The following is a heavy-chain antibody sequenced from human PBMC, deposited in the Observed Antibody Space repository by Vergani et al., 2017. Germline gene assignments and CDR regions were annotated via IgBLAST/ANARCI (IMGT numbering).Heavy chain of an antibody. Sequence: QVQVVQSGAEVKKSGASVKVSCKTSVYTFSNYYMHWVRQAPGQGLEWMGIINPSGGHTNYAQKFQGRVTMTRDTSTSTVHMELSSLRSEDTAIYYCARDQFYAPARIVVVPPSGDYWGQGTLVTVSS. V-gene: IGHV1-46*01. D-gene: IGHD2-2*01. J-gene: IGHJ4*02. CDR2: INPSGGHT. CDR1: VYTFSNYY. CDR3: ARDQFYAPARIVVVPPSGDY.